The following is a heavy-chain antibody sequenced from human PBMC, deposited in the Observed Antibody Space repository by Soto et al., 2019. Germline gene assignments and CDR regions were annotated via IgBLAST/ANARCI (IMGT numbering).Heavy chain of an antibody. CDR2: INADNGNT. CDR3: ARDSDYRDPNLLTYFDH. J-gene: IGHJ4*02. CDR1: GYTFTSYA. Sequence: ASVKVSCKASGYTFTSYAMHWVRQAPGQRLEWMGWINADNGNTNYSQKFQGRVTMTTDTSTSTAYMELRSLRADDTAVYYCARDSDYRDPNLLTYFDHWGPGTLVTVSS. D-gene: IGHD4-17*01. V-gene: IGHV1-3*01.